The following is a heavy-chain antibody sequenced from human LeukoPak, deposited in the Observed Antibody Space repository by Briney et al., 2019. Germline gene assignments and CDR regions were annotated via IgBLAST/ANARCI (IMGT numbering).Heavy chain of an antibody. V-gene: IGHV4-31*03. D-gene: IGHD5-12*01. CDR1: GGSVNSGGYS. Sequence: SETLSLTCTVSGGSVNSGGYSWSWIRQHPGKGLEWIGYIYYSGSTYYNPSLKSRLSISMDTSKNQFSLNLTPVTGADTAVYYCARSGHSGYDFGYWGQGTLVTVSS. CDR2: IYYSGST. J-gene: IGHJ4*02. CDR3: ARSGHSGYDFGY.